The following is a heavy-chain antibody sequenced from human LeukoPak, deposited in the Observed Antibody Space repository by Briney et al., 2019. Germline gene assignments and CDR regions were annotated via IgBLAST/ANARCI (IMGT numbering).Heavy chain of an antibody. CDR2: ISSSGSTT. V-gene: IGHV3-48*03. D-gene: IGHD3-22*01. CDR1: GFTFSSYE. CDR3: ARDNYDSSGYYFD. J-gene: IGHJ4*02. Sequence: QPGGSLRLSCAASGFTFSSYEMNWVRQAPGKGLEWVSYISSSGSTTHYADSVKGRFTISRDNAKTSLYLQMNSLRAEDTAVYYCARDNYDSSGYYFDWGQGTLVTVSS.